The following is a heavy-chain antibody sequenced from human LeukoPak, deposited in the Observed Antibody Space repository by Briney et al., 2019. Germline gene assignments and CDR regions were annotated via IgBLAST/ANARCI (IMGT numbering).Heavy chain of an antibody. CDR3: ARAGLLWFGESWMDV. Sequence: PGGSLRLSCTASGFTFSKYWMTWVRQAPGKGLESVANIKEEGYEKHYVDSVKGRFTISRDNAKNSLYLQMNSLRAEDTALYYCARAGLLWFGESWMDVWGQGTTVTVSS. V-gene: IGHV3-7*01. J-gene: IGHJ6*02. CDR2: IKEEGYEK. CDR1: GFTFSKYW. D-gene: IGHD3-10*01.